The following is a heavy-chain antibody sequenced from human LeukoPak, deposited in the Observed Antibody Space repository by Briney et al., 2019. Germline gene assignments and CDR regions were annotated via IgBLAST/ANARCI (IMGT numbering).Heavy chain of an antibody. CDR2: IYSGGST. Sequence: GGSLRLSCAASGLTVSSNYMSWVRQAPGKGLEWVSVIYSGGSTYYADSVKGRFTISRDNSKNTVYLQMNSLRAEDTAVYYCARSWGANGFDYWGQGTLVTVSS. V-gene: IGHV3-53*01. D-gene: IGHD1-26*01. CDR1: GLTVSSNY. J-gene: IGHJ4*02. CDR3: ARSWGANGFDY.